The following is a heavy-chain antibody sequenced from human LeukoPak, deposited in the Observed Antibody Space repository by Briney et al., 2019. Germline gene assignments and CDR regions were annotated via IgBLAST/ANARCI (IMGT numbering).Heavy chain of an antibody. J-gene: IGHJ6*02. CDR1: GCSISSYY. CDR2: IYYSGST. CDR3: ASRRDGYNSYYYGMDV. Sequence: SETLSLTCTVSGCSISSYYWRWIRQPPGKGLEWIGYIYYSGSTNYNPSLKSRVTISVDTSKNQFSLKLSSVTAADTAVYYCASRRDGYNSYYYGMDVWGQGTTVTVSS. V-gene: IGHV4-59*01. D-gene: IGHD5-24*01.